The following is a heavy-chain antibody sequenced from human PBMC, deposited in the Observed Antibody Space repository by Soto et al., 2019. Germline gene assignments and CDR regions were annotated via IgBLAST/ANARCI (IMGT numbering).Heavy chain of an antibody. CDR1: GFRFSIYG. Sequence: QMQLVESEGGVVQPGGSLRLSCGSSGFRFSIYGMHWVRQATGKGLEGVALIWYDGTSKFYADSVKGRITISRDNSKTLLLLHRNNLGAEDTAVYSCAKDVTQQQFLGKHYYNYVSAMD. J-gene: IGHJ6*01. D-gene: IGHD3-3*01. CDR2: IWYDGTSK. CDR3: AKDVTQQQFLGKHYYNYVSAMD. V-gene: IGHV3-30*02.